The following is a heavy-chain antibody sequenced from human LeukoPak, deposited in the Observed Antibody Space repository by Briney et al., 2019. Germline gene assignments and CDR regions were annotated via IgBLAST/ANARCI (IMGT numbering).Heavy chain of an antibody. CDR1: GGSINGYY. CDR3: ARTRCTSISCLAHDAFDI. D-gene: IGHD2-2*01. V-gene: IGHV4-4*07. CDR2: IYTSENT. J-gene: IGHJ3*02. Sequence: SETLSLTCTVSGGSINGYYWSWIRQPAGKQLEWIGRIYTSENTNYNPSLKSRVTMSVDTSRNQFSLKLTSVTAADSAVYYCARTRCTSISCLAHDAFDIWGQGTMVTVS.